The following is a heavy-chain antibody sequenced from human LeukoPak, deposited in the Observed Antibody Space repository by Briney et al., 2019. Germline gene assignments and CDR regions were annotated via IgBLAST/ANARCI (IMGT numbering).Heavy chain of an antibody. CDR1: GGSISSYY. CDR2: IYYSGST. CDR3: ARERDYFDY. V-gene: IGHV4-59*01. Sequence: SETLSLTYTVSGGSISSYYWSWIRQPPGKGLEWIGYIYYSGSTNYNPSLKSRVTISVDTSKNQFSLKLSSVTAADTAVYYCARERDYFDYWGQGTLVTVSS. J-gene: IGHJ4*02.